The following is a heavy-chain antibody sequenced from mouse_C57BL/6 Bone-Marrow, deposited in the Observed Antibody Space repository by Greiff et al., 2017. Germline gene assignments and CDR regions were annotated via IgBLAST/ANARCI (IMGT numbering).Heavy chain of an antibody. CDR2: IDPSDSYT. CDR1: GYTFTSYW. V-gene: IGHV1-50*01. J-gene: IGHJ2*01. Sequence: VQLQQPGAELVKPGASVKLSCKASGYTFTSYWMQWVKQRPGQGLEWIGEIDPSDSYTNYNEKFKGKATLTVDTSSSTAYMQLSSLTSEDSAVYYCARGGWLRSYVDYGGQGTTLTVSA. CDR3: ARGGWLRSYVDY. D-gene: IGHD2-2*01.